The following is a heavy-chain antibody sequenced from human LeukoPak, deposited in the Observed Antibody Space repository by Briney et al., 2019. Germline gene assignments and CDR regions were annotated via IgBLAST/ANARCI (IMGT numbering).Heavy chain of an antibody. Sequence: GASVKVSCKASGYTFTSYDINWVRQATGQGLEWMGWMNPNSGNTGYAQKFQGRGTLTSNTSISTAYMELSSLRSEDTAVYYCARRYYYYDSSGYYYPDGYNYWGQGTLVTVSS. D-gene: IGHD3-22*01. CDR3: ARRYYYYDSSGYYYPDGYNY. CDR1: GYTFTSYD. CDR2: MNPNSGNT. V-gene: IGHV1-8*01. J-gene: IGHJ4*02.